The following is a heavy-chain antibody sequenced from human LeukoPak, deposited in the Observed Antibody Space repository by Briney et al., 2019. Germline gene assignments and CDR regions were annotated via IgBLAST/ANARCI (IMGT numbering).Heavy chain of an antibody. J-gene: IGHJ3*01. CDR2: MNPNSGNT. V-gene: IGHV1-8*02. CDR1: GGTFSSYA. D-gene: IGHD3-3*01. CDR3: ARSVGDAFDV. Sequence: AAVKVSCKASGGTFSSYAISWVRQAPGQGLEWMGWMNPNSGNTGYAQKFQGRVTMTRNTSISTAYMELSSLSSEDTAVSYCARSVGDAFDVWGQGTMVTVSS.